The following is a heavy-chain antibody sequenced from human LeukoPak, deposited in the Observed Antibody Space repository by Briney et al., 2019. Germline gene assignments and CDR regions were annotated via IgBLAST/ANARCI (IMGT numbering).Heavy chain of an antibody. D-gene: IGHD6-6*01. V-gene: IGHV5-51*01. Sequence: GESLKISCKGSGYIFSSYWIGWVRQLPGKGLELMGNIYPGDSDTRYSPSFQGQVTISADKSISTAYLQWSSLKASDTAIYYCARRGSYGSSPYWGQGTLVTVSS. J-gene: IGHJ4*02. CDR3: ARRGSYGSSPY. CDR2: IYPGDSDT. CDR1: GYIFSSYW.